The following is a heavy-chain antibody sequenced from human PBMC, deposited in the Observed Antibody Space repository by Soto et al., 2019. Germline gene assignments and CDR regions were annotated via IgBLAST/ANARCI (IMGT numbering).Heavy chain of an antibody. CDR2: ISGSGGST. D-gene: IGHD6-13*01. Sequence: GGSLRLSCAASGFTFSSYAMSWVRQAPGKGLEWVSAISGSGGSTYYADSVKGRFTISRDNSKNTLYLQMNSLRAEDTAVYYCARISSSWYYFDYWGQGTLVTVSS. CDR1: GFTFSSYA. J-gene: IGHJ4*02. V-gene: IGHV3-23*01. CDR3: ARISSSWYYFDY.